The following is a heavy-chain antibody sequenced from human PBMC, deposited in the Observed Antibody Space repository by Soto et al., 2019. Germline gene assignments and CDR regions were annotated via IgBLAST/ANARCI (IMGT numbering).Heavy chain of an antibody. CDR3: ARDAPYQLLPYFDH. CDR2: ISAYNGNT. J-gene: IGHJ4*02. Sequence: ASVKVSCKASGYTFTSYGISWVRQAPGQGLEWMGWISAYNGNTNYAQKLQGRVTMTTDTSTSTAYMEVRSLRSDDTAVYYCARDAPYQLLPYFDHWGQGTLVTVSS. CDR1: GYTFTSYG. D-gene: IGHD2-2*01. V-gene: IGHV1-18*01.